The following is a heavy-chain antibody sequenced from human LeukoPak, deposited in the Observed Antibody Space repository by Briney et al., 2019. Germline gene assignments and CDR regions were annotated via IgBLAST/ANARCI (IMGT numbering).Heavy chain of an antibody. Sequence: ASVKVSCKASGYTFTGYYMHWVRQAPGQGLEWMGWINPNSGGTNYAQKFQGRVTMTRDMSTSTVYMELSSLRSEDTAVYYCARVAKWIQLWFYDYWGQGTLVTVSS. CDR1: GYTFTGYY. CDR3: ARVAKWIQLWFYDY. CDR2: INPNSGGT. J-gene: IGHJ4*02. V-gene: IGHV1-2*02. D-gene: IGHD5-18*01.